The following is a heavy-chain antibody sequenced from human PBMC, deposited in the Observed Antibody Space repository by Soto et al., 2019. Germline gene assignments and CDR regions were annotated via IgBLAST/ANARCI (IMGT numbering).Heavy chain of an antibody. CDR1: GYSFTSYW. J-gene: IGHJ3*02. CDR3: ARPKSYYDILTGYVRPPDAFDI. D-gene: IGHD3-9*01. V-gene: IGHV5-51*01. CDR2: IYPGDSDT. Sequence: GESLKISCKGSGYSFTSYWIGWVRQMPGKGLEWMGIIYPGDSDTRYSPSFQGQVTISADKSISTAYLQWSSLKASDTAMYYCARPKSYYDILTGYVRPPDAFDIWGQGTMVTVSS.